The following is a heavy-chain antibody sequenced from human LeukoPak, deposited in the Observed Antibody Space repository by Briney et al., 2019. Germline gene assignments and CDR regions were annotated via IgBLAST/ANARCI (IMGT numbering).Heavy chain of an antibody. CDR2: ITPILGIA. CDR1: GGTFSSYA. V-gene: IGHV1-69*04. J-gene: IGHJ6*02. Sequence: ASVKVSCKASGGTFSSYAISWVRQAPGQGLEWMGRITPILGIANYAQKFQGRVTITADKSTSTAYMELSSLRSEDTAVYYCARTPRGEDFWSGYYTGPTYYYYGMDVWGQGTTVTVSS. D-gene: IGHD3-3*01. CDR3: ARTPRGEDFWSGYYTGPTYYYYGMDV.